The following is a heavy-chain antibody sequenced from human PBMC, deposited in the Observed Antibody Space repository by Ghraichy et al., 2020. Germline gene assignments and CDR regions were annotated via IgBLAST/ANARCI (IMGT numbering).Heavy chain of an antibody. D-gene: IGHD6-19*01. CDR3: SRSGIAVAGILGY. V-gene: IGHV1-3*01. CDR2: INACNGNT. Sequence: ASVKVSCKASGSTFTSYAMPWVRQAPGQRLEWMGWINACNGNTKYSQKFQGRVTITRDTSASTAYRELSSLRSEDTAVYYCSRSGIAVAGILGYWGQGTLVTVSS. CDR1: GSTFTSYA. J-gene: IGHJ4*02.